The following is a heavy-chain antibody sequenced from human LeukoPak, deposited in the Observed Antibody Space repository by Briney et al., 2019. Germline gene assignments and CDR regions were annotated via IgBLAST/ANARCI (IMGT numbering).Heavy chain of an antibody. D-gene: IGHD5-12*01. CDR3: GSGNDYRLDY. Sequence: GESLRISCKGSGYRFTSYWITWVRQMPGKGLEWMGRIDPSDSYTKYSPSFQGHVTISADKSISTGYLQWSSLKASDTAMYYCGSGNDYRLDYWGQGTLVTVSS. CDR2: IDPSDSYT. CDR1: GYRFTSYW. V-gene: IGHV5-10-1*01. J-gene: IGHJ4*02.